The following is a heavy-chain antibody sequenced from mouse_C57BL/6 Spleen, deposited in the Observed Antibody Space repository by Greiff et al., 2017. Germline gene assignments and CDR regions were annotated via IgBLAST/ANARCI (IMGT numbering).Heavy chain of an antibody. CDR2: IYPGDGDT. CDR1: GYAFSSYW. V-gene: IGHV1-80*01. CDR3: ARSRYYGSSEGFAY. D-gene: IGHD1-1*01. J-gene: IGHJ3*01. Sequence: VQGVESGAELVKPGASVKISCKASGYAFSSYWMNWVKQRPGKGLEWIGQIYPGDGDTNYNGKFKGKATLTADKSSSTAYMQLSSLTSEDSAVYFCARSRYYGSSEGFAYWGQGTLVTVSA.